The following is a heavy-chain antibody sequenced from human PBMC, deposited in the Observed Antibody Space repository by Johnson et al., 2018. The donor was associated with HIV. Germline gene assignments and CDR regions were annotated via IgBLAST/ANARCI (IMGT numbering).Heavy chain of an antibody. CDR1: GFTFDDYG. V-gene: IGHV3-20*04. CDR3: AKALGIVVVLDAFDI. D-gene: IGHD3-22*01. J-gene: IGHJ3*02. Sequence: EVQLVESGGGVVRPGGSLRLSCSASGFTFDDYGINWVRQAPGRGLEWVSGINWNGGSAGYADSVKGRFTISRDNAKNSLYLQMNSLRAEDTALYYCAKALGIVVVLDAFDIWGQGTMVTVSS. CDR2: INWNGGSA.